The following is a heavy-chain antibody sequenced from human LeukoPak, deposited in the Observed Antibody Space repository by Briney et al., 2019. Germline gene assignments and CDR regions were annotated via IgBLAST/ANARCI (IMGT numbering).Heavy chain of an antibody. CDR2: MNPNSGNT. CDR1: GYTFTSYD. J-gene: IGHJ6*02. V-gene: IGHV1-8*01. D-gene: IGHD6-19*01. CDR3: ARGRFSSGWYDVAVYYYNYGMDV. Sequence: ASVKVSCKASGYTFTSYDINWVRQATGQGLEWMGWMNPNSGNTGYAQKFQGRVTMTRNTSISTAYMELSSLRSEDTAVYYCARGRFSSGWYDVAVYYYNYGMDVWGQGTTVTVSS.